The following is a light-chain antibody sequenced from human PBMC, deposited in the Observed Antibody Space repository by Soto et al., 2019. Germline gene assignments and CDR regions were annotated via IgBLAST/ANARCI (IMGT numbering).Light chain of an antibody. Sequence: SVLTQPASVSWSPGQSITISRPGNSSDVGGYNYVSWYQHHPGKAPKLMIYEVSNRPSGVSNRFSGSKSGNTASLTIPGLQAEDEAGYYCSSYTSSSTYVVFGGGTKVTVL. V-gene: IGLV2-14*01. CDR3: SSYTSSSTYVV. J-gene: IGLJ2*01. CDR1: SSDVGGYNY. CDR2: EVS.